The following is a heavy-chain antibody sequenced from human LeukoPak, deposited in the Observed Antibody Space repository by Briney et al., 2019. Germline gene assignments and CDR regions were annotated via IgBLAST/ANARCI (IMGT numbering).Heavy chain of an antibody. CDR3: ARVYCSGGSCYSDGMDV. CDR1: GGTFSSYA. J-gene: IGHJ6*02. CDR2: IIPILGIA. Sequence: ASVKVSCKASGGTFSSYAISWVRQAPGQGLEWMGRIIPILGIANYAQKFQGRVTITADKSTSTAYMELSSLRSEDMAVYYCARVYCSGGSCYSDGMDVWGQGTTVTVSS. V-gene: IGHV1-69*04. D-gene: IGHD2-15*01.